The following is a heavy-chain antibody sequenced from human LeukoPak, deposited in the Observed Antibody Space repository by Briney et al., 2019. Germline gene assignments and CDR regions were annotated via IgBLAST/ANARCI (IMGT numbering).Heavy chain of an antibody. CDR3: ATQSGVVAATASYYYYMDV. CDR2: IIPIFGTA. J-gene: IGHJ6*03. V-gene: IGHV1-69*05. Sequence: SSVKVSCKASGGTFSSYAISWVLQAPRPGLEWMGRIIPIFGTANYAQKLQGRVTITTDESKSTAYMELSSLRSEDTAVYYCATQSGVVAATASYYYYMDVWGKGTTVTVSS. D-gene: IGHD2-15*01. CDR1: GGTFSSYA.